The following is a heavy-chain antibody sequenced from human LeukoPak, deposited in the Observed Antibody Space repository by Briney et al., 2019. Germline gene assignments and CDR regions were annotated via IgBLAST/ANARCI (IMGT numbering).Heavy chain of an antibody. V-gene: IGHV4-4*07. Sequence: SETLSLTCSVSGGSISGYYWTWIRQPAGKGLEWIGRVYTSGSTHYNPSLKTRLTMSVDTSKNQFSLKLSSVTAADTAVYYCARVPADIVATYYMDVWGKRTSVTVSS. CDR1: GGSISGYY. CDR2: VYTSGST. D-gene: IGHD5-12*01. J-gene: IGHJ6*03. CDR3: ARVPADIVATYYMDV.